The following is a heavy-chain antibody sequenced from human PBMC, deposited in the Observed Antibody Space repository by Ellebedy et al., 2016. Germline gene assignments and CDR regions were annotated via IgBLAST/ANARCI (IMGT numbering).Heavy chain of an antibody. CDR3: ARARGLWSGPNY. CDR2: IYYSGST. Sequence: SETLSLXXTVSGGSISRYYWSWFRQPPGKGLEWIGYIYYSGSTYYNPSLKSRVTISVDTSKNQFSLKLSSVTAADTAVYYCARARGLWSGPNYWGQGTLVTVSS. D-gene: IGHD3-3*01. J-gene: IGHJ4*02. CDR1: GGSISRYY. V-gene: IGHV4-59*08.